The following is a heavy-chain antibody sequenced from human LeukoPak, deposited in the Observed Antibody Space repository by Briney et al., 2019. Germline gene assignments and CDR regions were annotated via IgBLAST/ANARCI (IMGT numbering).Heavy chain of an antibody. J-gene: IGHJ4*02. D-gene: IGHD5-24*01. V-gene: IGHV3-23*01. CDR2: TSGSGGST. CDR3: AKVEGYGYNHPYYFDY. Sequence: GGSLRLSCAASGFTFSSYAMSWVRQAPGKGLGWVSATSGSGGSTYYADSVKGRFTISRDNSKNTLYLQMNSLRAEDTAVYYCAKVEGYGYNHPYYFDYWGQGTLVTVSS. CDR1: GFTFSSYA.